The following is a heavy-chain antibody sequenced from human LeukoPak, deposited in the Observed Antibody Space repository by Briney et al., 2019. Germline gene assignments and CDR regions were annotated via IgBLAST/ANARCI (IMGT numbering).Heavy chain of an antibody. V-gene: IGHV4-59*01. CDR3: ARSSYYYAADAFDI. CDR2: INHSGST. CDR1: GGSISSYY. J-gene: IGHJ3*02. Sequence: SETLSLTCTVSGGSISSYYWSWIRQPPGKGLEWIGEINHSGSTNYNPSLKSRVTISVDTSKKQFSLKLSSVTAADTAVYYCARSSYYYAADAFDIWGHGTMVTVSS. D-gene: IGHD3-10*01.